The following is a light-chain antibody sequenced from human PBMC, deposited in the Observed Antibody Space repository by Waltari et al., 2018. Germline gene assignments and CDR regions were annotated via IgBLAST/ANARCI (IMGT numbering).Light chain of an antibody. J-gene: IGLJ2*01. CDR1: SSDFGTYNL. CDR3: CSYALRSVV. CDR2: EGS. Sequence: QSALTQPASVSGSPGQSITISCTGSSSDFGTYNLVSWYQQYPGKAPKVMIYEGSKRPSGVSSRFSASKSGNTASLTISVLQAEDEADYYCCSYALRSVVFGGGTEVTVL. V-gene: IGLV2-23*01.